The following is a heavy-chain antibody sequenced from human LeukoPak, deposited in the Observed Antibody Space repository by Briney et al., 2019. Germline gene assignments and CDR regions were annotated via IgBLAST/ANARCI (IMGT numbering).Heavy chain of an antibody. CDR3: AHYRITMIVVVSDAFDI. CDR1: GFPFSSYA. Sequence: GGSLRLSRAASGFPFSSYAMSWVRQAPGKGLEWVSAISGSGGSTYYADSVKGRFTISRDNSKNTLYLQMNSLRAEDTAVYYCAHYRITMIVVVSDAFDIWGQGTMVTVSS. D-gene: IGHD3-22*01. J-gene: IGHJ3*02. V-gene: IGHV3-23*01. CDR2: ISGSGGST.